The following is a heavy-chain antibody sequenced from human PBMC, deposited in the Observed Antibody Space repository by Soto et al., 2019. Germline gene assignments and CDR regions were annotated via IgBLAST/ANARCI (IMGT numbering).Heavy chain of an antibody. D-gene: IGHD6-6*01. CDR1: GFTFSSYE. V-gene: IGHV3-48*03. J-gene: IGHJ4*02. CDR2: ISSSGSTI. CDR3: VTDPGGGVSARDVPGY. Sequence: GGSLRLSCAASGFTFSSYEMNWVRQAPGKGLEWVSYISSSGSTIYYADSVKGRFTISRDNAKNSLYLQMNSLRAEDTAVYYCVTDPGGGVSARDVPGYWGQGTLVTVSS.